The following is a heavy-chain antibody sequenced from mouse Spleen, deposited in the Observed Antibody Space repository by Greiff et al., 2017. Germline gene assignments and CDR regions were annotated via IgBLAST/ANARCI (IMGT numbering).Heavy chain of an antibody. Sequence: VQLQQSGAELVRPGASVKLSCTASGFNIKDYYMHWVKQRPEQGLEWIGRIDPEDGDTEYAPKFQGKATMTADTSSNTAYLQLSSLTSEDTAVYYCTLTTVVAIPSFEDWGQGTLVTVSA. D-gene: IGHD1-1*01. J-gene: IGHJ3*01. CDR1: GFNIKDYY. V-gene: IGHV14-1*01. CDR2: IDPEDGDT. CDR3: TLTTVVAIPSFED.